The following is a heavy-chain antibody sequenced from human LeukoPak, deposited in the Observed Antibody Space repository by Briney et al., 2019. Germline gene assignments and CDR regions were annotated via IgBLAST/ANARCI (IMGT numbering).Heavy chain of an antibody. D-gene: IGHD1-26*01. J-gene: IGHJ4*02. CDR3: ARVPYSGSYYFDY. V-gene: IGHV3-23*01. CDR1: GFTFSSYA. Sequence: GRSLRLPCAASGFTFSSYAMSWVRQAPGKGLEWVSAISGSGGSTYYADSVKGRFTISRDNSKNTLYLQMNSLRAEDTAVYYCARVPYSGSYYFDYWGQGTLVTVSS. CDR2: ISGSGGST.